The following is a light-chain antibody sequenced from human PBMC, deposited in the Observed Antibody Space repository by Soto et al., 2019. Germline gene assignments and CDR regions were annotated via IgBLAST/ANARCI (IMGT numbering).Light chain of an antibody. J-gene: IGKJ2*01. CDR2: AAS. Sequence: EIVLTQSPGTLSLSPGERATLSCRASQSLANSYLAWYQQKPGQAPRLLIYAASSRATGIPDRFSGSVSGTDFSLTISRLEPEDFAVYCSHHHGIFPQISFGKGTKLEI. CDR1: QSLANSY. CDR3: HHHGIFPQIS. V-gene: IGKV3-20*01.